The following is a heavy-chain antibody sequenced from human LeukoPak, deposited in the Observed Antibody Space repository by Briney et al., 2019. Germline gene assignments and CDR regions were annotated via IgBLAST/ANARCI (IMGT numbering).Heavy chain of an antibody. CDR1: GGSISSYY. Sequence: PSETLSLTCTVSGGSISSYYWSWIRQPPGKGLEWIGYIYYSGSTNYNPSLKSRVTISVDTSKNQFSLKLSSVTAADTAVYYCARERWFGEYYYYMDVWGKGTTVTVSS. CDR3: ARERWFGEYYYYMDV. V-gene: IGHV4-59*01. CDR2: IYYSGST. J-gene: IGHJ6*03. D-gene: IGHD3-10*01.